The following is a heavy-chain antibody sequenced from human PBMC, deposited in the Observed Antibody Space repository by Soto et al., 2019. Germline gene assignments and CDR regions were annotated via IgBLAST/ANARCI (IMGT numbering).Heavy chain of an antibody. V-gene: IGHV4-30-2*01. Sequence: QLRLQESGSGLVKPSQTLSLTCAVSGGSISSGGYSWSWIRQPPGKGLEWIGYIYHSGSTYYNPSLKSRVTISVDRSKNQFSLKLSSVTAADTAVYYCARGLGGREAFDIWGQGTMVTVSS. CDR3: ARGLGGREAFDI. J-gene: IGHJ3*02. CDR2: IYHSGST. D-gene: IGHD1-26*01. CDR1: GGSISSGGYS.